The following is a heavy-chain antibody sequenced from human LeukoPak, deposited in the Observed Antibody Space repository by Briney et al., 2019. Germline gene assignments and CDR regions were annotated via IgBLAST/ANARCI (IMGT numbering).Heavy chain of an antibody. V-gene: IGHV3-33*01. CDR2: IWYGSNK. CDR3: AREVVPAAMADY. Sequence: GGSLRLSCAASGFTFSSYGMHWVRQAPGKGLEWVAVIWYGSNKYYADSVKGRFTISRDNSKNTLYLQMNSPRAEDTAVYYCAREVVPAAMADYWGQGILVTVSS. D-gene: IGHD2-2*01. CDR1: GFTFSSYG. J-gene: IGHJ4*02.